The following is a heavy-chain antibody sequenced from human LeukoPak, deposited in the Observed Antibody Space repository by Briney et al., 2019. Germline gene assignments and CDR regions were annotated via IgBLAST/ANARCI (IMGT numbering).Heavy chain of an antibody. J-gene: IGHJ4*02. CDR3: ARGGGNLLFFDY. CDR2: ISYDGSNK. D-gene: IGHD4-23*01. CDR1: GFTFSSYA. Sequence: PGGSLRLSCAASGFTFSSYAMHWVRQAPGKGLEWVAVISYDGSNKYYADSVKGRFTISRDNSKNTLYLQMNSLRAEDTAVYYCARGGGNLLFFDYWGQGTLVTVSS. V-gene: IGHV3-30-3*01.